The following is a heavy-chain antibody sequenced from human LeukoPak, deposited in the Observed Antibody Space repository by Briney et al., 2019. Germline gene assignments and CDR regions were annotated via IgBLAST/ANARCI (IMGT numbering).Heavy chain of an antibody. CDR2: INTNTGNP. CDR1: GYTFSSYT. CDR3: ASGPSYSGSNEYFDS. D-gene: IGHD1-26*01. V-gene: IGHV7-4-1*02. Sequence: ASVTVSCKASGYTFSSYTMNWVRQAPGQGLEWMGWINTNTGNPTYAQDYTGRFVFSLDTSVSTTYLQISRLKAEDTAVYYCASGPSYSGSNEYFDSWGQGTPVTVSS. J-gene: IGHJ4*02.